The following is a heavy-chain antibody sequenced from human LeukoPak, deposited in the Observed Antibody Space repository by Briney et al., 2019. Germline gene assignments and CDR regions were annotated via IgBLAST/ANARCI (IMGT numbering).Heavy chain of an antibody. Sequence: SETLSLTCTVSGGSVSSYYWSWIRQPPGKGLEWIGYIYYSGSTNYNPSLKSRVTISVDTSKNQFSLKLSYVTAADTAVYYCARDRVWRWLQGDTRGFDYWGQGTLVTVSS. CDR3: ARDRVWRWLQGDTRGFDY. V-gene: IGHV4-59*02. J-gene: IGHJ4*02. CDR2: IYYSGST. CDR1: GGSVSSYY. D-gene: IGHD5-24*01.